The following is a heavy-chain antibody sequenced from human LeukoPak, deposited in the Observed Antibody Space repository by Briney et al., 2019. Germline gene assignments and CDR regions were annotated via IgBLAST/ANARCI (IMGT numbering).Heavy chain of an antibody. J-gene: IGHJ4*02. V-gene: IGHV3-66*02. Sequence: GGSLRLSCAASGFTVSNNYMSWVRQAPGKGLEWVSVIYSGDNTYYVESVKGRFTISRDNSKNTLFLQMNRLRAEDTAVYYCAGRRVLDASFDYWGREPWSPSPQ. CDR2: IYSGDNT. CDR3: AGRRVLDASFDY. D-gene: IGHD3-16*01. CDR1: GFTVSNNY.